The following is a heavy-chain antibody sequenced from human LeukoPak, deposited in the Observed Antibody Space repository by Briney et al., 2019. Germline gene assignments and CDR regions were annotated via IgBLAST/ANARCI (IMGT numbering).Heavy chain of an antibody. CDR3: ARDITMVRGVTDGMDV. D-gene: IGHD3-10*01. CDR1: GFTFSTYA. CDR2: ISDSGGTT. V-gene: IGHV3-23*01. J-gene: IGHJ6*02. Sequence: PGGSLRLSCAASGFTFSTYAMSWVRQAPGKGLEWVSGISDSGGTTYYADSVKGRFTISRDNSKNTLYLQMNSLRAEDTAVYYCARDITMVRGVTDGMDVWGQGTTVTVSS.